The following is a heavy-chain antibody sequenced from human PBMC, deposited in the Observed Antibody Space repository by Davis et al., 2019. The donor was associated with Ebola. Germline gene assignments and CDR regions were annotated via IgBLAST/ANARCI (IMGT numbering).Heavy chain of an antibody. CDR1: GFTFSIYA. CDR3: ARGYRGYTYGGTDY. D-gene: IGHD5-18*01. J-gene: IGHJ4*02. CDR2: IAGSGGST. V-gene: IGHV3-23*01. Sequence: GESLKISCAASGFTFSIYAMSWVRLAPGKGLEWVSSIAGSGGSTYYADSVKGRITISRDNSKNTLYLQMNSLRAEDTAVYYCARGYRGYTYGGTDYWGQGTLVTVSS.